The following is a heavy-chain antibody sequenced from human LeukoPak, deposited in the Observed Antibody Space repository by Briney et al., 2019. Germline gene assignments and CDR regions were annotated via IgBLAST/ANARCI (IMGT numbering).Heavy chain of an antibody. Sequence: PGGSLRLSCAASGFTFSSYSMNWVRQAPGKGLEWASYISSSSSTIYYADSVKGRFTISRDNAKNSLYLQMNSLRAEDTAVYYCARVRYDIYYYMDVWGKGTTVTVSS. V-gene: IGHV3-48*01. CDR1: GFTFSSYS. J-gene: IGHJ6*03. CDR3: ARVRYDIYYYMDV. CDR2: ISSSSSTI. D-gene: IGHD3-9*01.